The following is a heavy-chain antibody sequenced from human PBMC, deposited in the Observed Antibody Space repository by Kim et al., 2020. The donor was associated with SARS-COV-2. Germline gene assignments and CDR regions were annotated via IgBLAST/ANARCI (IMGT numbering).Heavy chain of an antibody. V-gene: IGHV3-7*03. CDR1: GFTFSSYW. CDR3: ARDSPTPGGRFLRGHNWFDP. CDR2: IKQDGSEK. J-gene: IGHJ5*02. Sequence: GGSLRLSCAASGFTFSSYWMSWVRQAPGKGLEWVANIKQDGSEKYYVDSVKGRFTISRDNAKNSLYLQMNSLRAEDTAVYYCARDSPTPGGRFLRGHNWFDPWGQGTLVTVSS. D-gene: IGHD3-3*01.